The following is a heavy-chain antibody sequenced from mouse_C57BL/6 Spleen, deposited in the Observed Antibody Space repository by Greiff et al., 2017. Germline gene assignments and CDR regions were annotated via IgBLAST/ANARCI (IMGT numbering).Heavy chain of an antibody. CDR3: ARSEDYDGSPFDY. Sequence: VQVVESGAELARPGASVKLSCKASGYTFTSYGISWVKQRTGQGLEWIGEIYPRSGNTYYNEKFKGKATLTADKSSSTAYMELRSLTSEDSAVYFCARSEDYDGSPFDYWGQGTTLTVSS. CDR1: GYTFTSYG. V-gene: IGHV1-81*01. D-gene: IGHD2-4*01. CDR2: IYPRSGNT. J-gene: IGHJ2*01.